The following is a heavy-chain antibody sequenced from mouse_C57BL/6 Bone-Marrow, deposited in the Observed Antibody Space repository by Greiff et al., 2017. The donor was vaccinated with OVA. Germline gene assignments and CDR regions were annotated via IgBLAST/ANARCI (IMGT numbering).Heavy chain of an antibody. Sequence: QVQLQQSGPELVKPGDSVKISCKASGYTFTSYWITWVKQRPGQGLEWIGDIYPGSGSTNYNEKFKSKATLTVDTSSSTAYMQLSSLTSEDSAVYYCARSSYYSNFDYWGQGTTLTVSS. CDR2: IYPGSGST. D-gene: IGHD2-5*01. CDR1: GYTFTSYW. V-gene: IGHV1-55*01. J-gene: IGHJ2*01. CDR3: ARSSYYSNFDY.